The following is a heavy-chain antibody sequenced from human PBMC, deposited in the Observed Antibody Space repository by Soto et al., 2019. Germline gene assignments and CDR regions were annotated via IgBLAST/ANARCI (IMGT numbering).Heavy chain of an antibody. CDR3: ASTTVTTRRYFDY. V-gene: IGHV4-39*01. CDR1: GGSIISSSYC. CDR2: IYYSGST. D-gene: IGHD4-17*01. Sequence: SETLSLTCTVSGGSIISSSYCFFGIRQPPGKGLEWIGSIYYSGSTYYNPSLKSRVTISVDTSKNQFSLKLSSVTAADTAVYYCASTTVTTRRYFDYWGQGTLVTVSS. J-gene: IGHJ4*02.